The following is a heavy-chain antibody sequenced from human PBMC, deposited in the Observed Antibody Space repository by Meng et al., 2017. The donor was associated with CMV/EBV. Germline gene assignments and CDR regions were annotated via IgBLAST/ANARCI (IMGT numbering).Heavy chain of an antibody. J-gene: IGHJ4*02. Sequence: GSLRLSCAVFGGSFSGYYWSWIRQPPGKGLEWIGEINHSGSTNHNLSLKSRVTISVDTSKNQFSLKLSSVTAADTAVYYCARGPSSGWYWGWGQGTLVT. CDR3: ARGPSSGWYWG. V-gene: IGHV4-34*01. CDR2: INHSGST. CDR1: GGSFSGYY. D-gene: IGHD6-19*01.